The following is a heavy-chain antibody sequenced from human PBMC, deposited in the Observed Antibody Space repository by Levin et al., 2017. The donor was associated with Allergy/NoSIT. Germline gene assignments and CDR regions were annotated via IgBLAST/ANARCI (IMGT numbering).Heavy chain of an antibody. D-gene: IGHD3-10*01. CDR1: GGSISSYY. Sequence: SCTVSGGSISSYYWSWIRQPPGKGLEWIGYIYYSGSTNYNPSLKSRVTISVDTSKNQFSLKLSSVTAADTAVYYCATYGSGSYYNSHAFDIWGQGTMVTVSS. V-gene: IGHV4-59*01. CDR3: ATYGSGSYYNSHAFDI. CDR2: IYYSGST. J-gene: IGHJ3*02.